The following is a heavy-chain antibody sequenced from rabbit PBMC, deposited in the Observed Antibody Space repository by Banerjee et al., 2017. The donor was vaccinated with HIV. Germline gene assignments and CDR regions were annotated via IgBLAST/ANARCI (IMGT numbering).Heavy chain of an antibody. Sequence: QLKESGGGLVQPGGSLKLSCKASGFDFSSYGVSWVRQAPGKGLEWIGYIDPVFGSTYYASWVNGRFTISSHNAQNTLYLQLNSLTAADTATYFCVRVGYTYGDGGDGYSKWGLWGQGTLVTVS. CDR2: IDPVFGST. J-gene: IGHJ4*01. D-gene: IGHD6-1*01. CDR1: GFDFSSYG. CDR3: VRVGYTYGDGGDGYSKWGL. V-gene: IGHV1S7*01.